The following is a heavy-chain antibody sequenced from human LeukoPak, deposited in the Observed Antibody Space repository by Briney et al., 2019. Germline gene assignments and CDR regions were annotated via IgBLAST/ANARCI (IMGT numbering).Heavy chain of an antibody. V-gene: IGHV3-9*03. J-gene: IGHJ3*02. CDR2: ISWNSGSI. Sequence: GGSLRLSCAASGFTFDDYAMHWVRQAPGKGLEWVSGISWNSGSIGYADSVKGRFTISRDNAKNSLYLQMNSLRAEDMALYYCARSRNTAMGNDAFDIWGQGTMVTVSS. CDR1: GFTFDDYA. CDR3: ARSRNTAMGNDAFDI. D-gene: IGHD5-18*01.